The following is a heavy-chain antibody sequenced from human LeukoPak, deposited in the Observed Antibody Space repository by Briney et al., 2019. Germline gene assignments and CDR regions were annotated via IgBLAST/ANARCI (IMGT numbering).Heavy chain of an antibody. CDR3: ARGGPIYSGSYSLYFDY. D-gene: IGHD1-26*01. V-gene: IGHV4-59*08. Sequence: SETLSLTCTVSGGFISSYYWSWIRQPPGKGLEWIGYIYYSGSTNYNPSLKSRVTISVDTSKNQFSLKLSSVTAADTAVYYCARGGPIYSGSYSLYFDYWGQGTLVTVSS. CDR2: IYYSGST. CDR1: GGFISSYY. J-gene: IGHJ4*02.